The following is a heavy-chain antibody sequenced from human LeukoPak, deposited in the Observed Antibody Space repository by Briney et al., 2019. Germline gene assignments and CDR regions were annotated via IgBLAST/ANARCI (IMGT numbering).Heavy chain of an antibody. Sequence: GGSLRLSCAASGFTVSSHYMSWVRQAPGKGLEWVSVIYSGGSTYYADSVKGRFNISRDNSKNTLYLQMNSLRAEDTAVYYCARDISSGYYDAFDIWGQGTMVTVSS. CDR2: IYSGGST. CDR1: GFTVSSHY. D-gene: IGHD3-22*01. V-gene: IGHV3-66*01. J-gene: IGHJ3*02. CDR3: ARDISSGYYDAFDI.